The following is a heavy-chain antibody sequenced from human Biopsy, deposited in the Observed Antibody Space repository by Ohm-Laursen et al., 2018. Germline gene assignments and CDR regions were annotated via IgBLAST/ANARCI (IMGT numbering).Heavy chain of an antibody. Sequence: GTLSLTCRVSGGSISSSYWSRIRQPPGKGLEWIGNISYSGSTNYNPSVKSRVTISADTTKNQFSLTLSSLTAADTAVYFCARQWSYYESFTQHYRGDFDYWGQGTLVIVSS. CDR2: ISYSGST. CDR3: ARQWSYYESFTQHYRGDFDY. D-gene: IGHD3-16*01. V-gene: IGHV4-59*08. CDR1: GGSISSSY. J-gene: IGHJ4*02.